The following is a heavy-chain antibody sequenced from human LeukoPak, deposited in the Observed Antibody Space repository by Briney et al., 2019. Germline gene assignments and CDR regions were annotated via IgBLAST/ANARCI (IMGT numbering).Heavy chain of an antibody. D-gene: IGHD5-24*01. CDR3: ARDKSRDGYNRYDY. Sequence: PGGSLRLSCAASGFTFSDYYMSWIRQAPGKGLGWVSYISSSGSTIYYADSVKGGFTISRDNAKNSLYLQMNSLRAEDTAVYYCARDKSRDGYNRYDYWGQGTLVTVSS. CDR1: GFTFSDYY. J-gene: IGHJ4*02. CDR2: ISSSGSTI. V-gene: IGHV3-11*04.